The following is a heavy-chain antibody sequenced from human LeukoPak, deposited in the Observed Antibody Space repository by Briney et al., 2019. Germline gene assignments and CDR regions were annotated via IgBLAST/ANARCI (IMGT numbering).Heavy chain of an antibody. D-gene: IGHD6-13*01. CDR3: ARGGGYRSPSNYY. Sequence: GGSLRLSCAASGLTDSSNYVTWVRQVPGKGLEWVSVIYSDGSTYYADSVKGRFTISRDNSKNTLYLQMNSLRAEDTAVYYCARGGGYRSPSNYYWGQGTLVTVSS. CDR1: GLTDSSNY. J-gene: IGHJ4*02. V-gene: IGHV3-53*01. CDR2: IYSDGST.